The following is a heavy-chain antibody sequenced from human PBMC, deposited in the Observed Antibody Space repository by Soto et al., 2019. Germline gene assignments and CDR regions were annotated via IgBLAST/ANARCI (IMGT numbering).Heavy chain of an antibody. Sequence: TLSLTCTVAGGSISSGGYYWSWIRQHPGKGLEWIGYIYYSESTNYNPSLKSRVTISVDTSKNQFSLKLSSVTAADTAVYYCARDRGLGSGWYGWFDPWGQGTLVTVSS. CDR2: IYYSEST. J-gene: IGHJ5*02. CDR1: GGSISSGGYY. D-gene: IGHD6-19*01. V-gene: IGHV4-61*08. CDR3: ARDRGLGSGWYGWFDP.